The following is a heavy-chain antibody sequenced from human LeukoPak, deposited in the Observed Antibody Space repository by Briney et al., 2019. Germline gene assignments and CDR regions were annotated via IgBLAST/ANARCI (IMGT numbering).Heavy chain of an antibody. Sequence: PGGSLRLSCAASGFTFSSYSMSWVRQAPGKGLEWVSSITTSSTYISYADSVKGRFTISRDDAKNSLYLQMNSLRAEDTAVYYCARGKYSSGWFDYWGQGTLVTVSS. D-gene: IGHD6-19*01. CDR3: ARGKYSSGWFDY. CDR2: ITTSSTYI. J-gene: IGHJ4*02. V-gene: IGHV3-21*01. CDR1: GFTFSSYS.